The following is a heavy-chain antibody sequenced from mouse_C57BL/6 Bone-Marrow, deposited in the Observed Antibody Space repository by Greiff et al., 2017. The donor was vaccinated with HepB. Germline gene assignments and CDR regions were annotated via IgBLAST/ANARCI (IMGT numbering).Heavy chain of an antibody. Sequence: QVQLQQSGPELARPWASVKISCQAFYTFSRRVHFAIRETNYWMQWVKQRPGQGREWIGAIYPGNGDTSYNQKFKGKATFTAHKFSSTAYMQLSSLTSEDSAVYYCAWSPCFYAMDYWGQGTAVTVSS. CDR1: YTFS. CDR3: SEDSAVYYCAWSPCFYAMDY. J-gene: IGHJ4*01. CDR2: GQGREWIG. V-gene: IGHV1-87*01.